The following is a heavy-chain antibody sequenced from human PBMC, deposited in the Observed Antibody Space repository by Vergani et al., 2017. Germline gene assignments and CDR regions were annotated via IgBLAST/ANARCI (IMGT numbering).Heavy chain of an antibody. Sequence: VQLQESGPGLVKPSQTLSLTCTVSGGPISSGDYYWSWSRQPPGKGLEWIGYIYYSGSTDYNPSLKSRVTISVDTSKNQFSLKLSSVTAADTAVYYCARLALRGFHAPWGQGTLVTVSS. CDR2: IYYSGST. CDR1: GGPISSGDYY. J-gene: IGHJ5*02. CDR3: ARLALRGFHAP. V-gene: IGHV4-30-4*01. D-gene: IGHD4-23*01.